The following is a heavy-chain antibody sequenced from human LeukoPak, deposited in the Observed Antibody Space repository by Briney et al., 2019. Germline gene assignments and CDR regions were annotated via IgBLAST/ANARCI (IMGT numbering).Heavy chain of an antibody. V-gene: IGHV1-24*01. CDR2: FDPEDGET. CDR3: ATDLQLERRTMYY. Sequence: ASVKVSCKVSGYALTELSMHWVRQAPGKGLEWMGGFDPEDGETIYAQKFQGRVTMTEDTSTDTAYMELSSLRSEDTAVYYCATDLQLERRTMYYWGQGTLVTVSS. CDR1: GYALTELS. J-gene: IGHJ4*02. D-gene: IGHD1-1*01.